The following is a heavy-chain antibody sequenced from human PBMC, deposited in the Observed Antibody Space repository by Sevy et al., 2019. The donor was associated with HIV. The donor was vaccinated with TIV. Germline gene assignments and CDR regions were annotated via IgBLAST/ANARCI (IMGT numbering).Heavy chain of an antibody. Sequence: GGSLRLSCAASGFSFSCYEMNWVRQAPGKGLEWVSFITSSGSTKHYSDSVRGRFTISRDNAKYSLSLQMNSLRAEDTAIYYCARDLPPSATTVAHFDYWGQGTLVTVSS. CDR3: ARDLPPSATTVAHFDY. V-gene: IGHV3-48*03. J-gene: IGHJ4*02. CDR1: GFSFSCYE. D-gene: IGHD4-4*01. CDR2: ITSSGSTK.